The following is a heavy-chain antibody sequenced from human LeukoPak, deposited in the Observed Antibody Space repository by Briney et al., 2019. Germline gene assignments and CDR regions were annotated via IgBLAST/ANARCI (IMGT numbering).Heavy chain of an antibody. CDR1: GFTFSSYA. Sequence: GGSLRLSCAASGFTFSSYAMHWVRQAPGKGLEWVAVISYDGSNKYYADSVKGRFTISRDNSKNTLYLQMNSLRAEDTAVYYCAREAYYYGSGSYRSGYYYYGMDVWGQGTTVTVSS. D-gene: IGHD3-10*01. J-gene: IGHJ6*02. V-gene: IGHV3-30*04. CDR2: ISYDGSNK. CDR3: AREAYYYGSGSYRSGYYYYGMDV.